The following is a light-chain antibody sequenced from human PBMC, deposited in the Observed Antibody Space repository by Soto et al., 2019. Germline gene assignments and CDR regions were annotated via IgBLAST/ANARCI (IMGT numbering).Light chain of an antibody. V-gene: IGKV3-15*01. CDR2: GAS. J-gene: IGKJ1*01. CDR3: QQYNDWPPYRT. Sequence: EVLLTQSPATLSVSPGERATLSCRASQSVSSNLAWYQQKPGQAPRLLIYGASTRATGIPARFSGSGSGTEFTLTISSLQSEDFAVYYCQQYNDWPPYRTFGQGTKVDNK. CDR1: QSVSSN.